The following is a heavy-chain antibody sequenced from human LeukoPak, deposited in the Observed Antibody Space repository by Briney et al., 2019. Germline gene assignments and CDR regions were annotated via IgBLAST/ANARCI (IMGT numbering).Heavy chain of an antibody. CDR2: IRFDGTNK. J-gene: IGHJ4*02. V-gene: IGHV3-30*02. CDR1: GFTFSDYW. D-gene: IGHD6-13*01. CDR3: AKETYSSLGY. Sequence: GGSLRLSCAASGFTFSDYWMTWVRQAPGKGLEWVAFIRFDGTNKYYADSVKGRFTISRDNSKSTVYLQMNSLRGEDTAVYYCAKETYSSLGYWGQGTLVTVSS.